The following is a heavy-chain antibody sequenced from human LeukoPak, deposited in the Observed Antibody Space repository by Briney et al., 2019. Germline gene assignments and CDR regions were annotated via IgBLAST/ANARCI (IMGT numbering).Heavy chain of an antibody. V-gene: IGHV1-69*01. CDR3: ARERGYGSEGGYFDY. D-gene: IGHD4-17*01. CDR1: GGTFISYA. J-gene: IGHJ4*02. Sequence: SVKVSCTASGGTFISYAISWVRQAPGQGLEWMGGIIPIFGTANYAQKFQGRVTITADESTSTAYMELSSLRSEDTAVYYCARERGYGSEGGYFDYWGQGTLVTVSS. CDR2: IIPIFGTA.